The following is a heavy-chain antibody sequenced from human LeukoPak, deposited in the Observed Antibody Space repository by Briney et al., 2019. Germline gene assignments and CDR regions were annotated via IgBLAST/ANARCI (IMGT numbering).Heavy chain of an antibody. Sequence: GASVKVSCKASGYTFTSYDINWVRQATGQGLEWMGWMNPNSGNTGYAQKFQGRVTMTRNTSISTAYMELSSLRSEDTAVYYCARGPCRYLIYDFWSGYYGDFDYWGQGTLVTASS. CDR3: ARGPCRYLIYDFWSGYYGDFDY. CDR1: GYTFTSYD. CDR2: MNPNSGNT. D-gene: IGHD3-3*01. V-gene: IGHV1-8*01. J-gene: IGHJ4*02.